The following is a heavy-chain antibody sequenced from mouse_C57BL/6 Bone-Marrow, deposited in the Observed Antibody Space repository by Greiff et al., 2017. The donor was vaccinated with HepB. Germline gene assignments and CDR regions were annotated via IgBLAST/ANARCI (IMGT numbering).Heavy chain of an antibody. CDR3: AIYYCSGYFDV. Sequence: EVQLVESGGDLVKPGGSLKLSCAASGFTFSSYGMSWVRQTPDKGLEWVATISSVGSYTYYPDSVKGRFTISRDNAKNTLYLQMSSLKSEDTAMYYCAIYYCSGYFDVWGTGTTVTVSS. CDR1: GFTFSSYG. V-gene: IGHV5-6*01. D-gene: IGHD1-1*01. J-gene: IGHJ1*03. CDR2: ISSVGSYT.